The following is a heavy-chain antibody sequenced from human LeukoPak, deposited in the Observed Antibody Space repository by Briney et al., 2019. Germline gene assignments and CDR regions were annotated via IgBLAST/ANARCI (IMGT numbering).Heavy chain of an antibody. Sequence: SETLSLTCTVSGGSISSSSYYWSWIRQPAGKGLERIGRIHTNGNTNYNPSLKSRVTMSVDTSKSQFSLKLTSVTAADTAVYYCAREIGNWNYIDYWGQGTLVTVSS. V-gene: IGHV4-61*02. J-gene: IGHJ4*02. CDR2: IHTNGNT. CDR3: AREIGNWNYIDY. D-gene: IGHD1-1*01. CDR1: GGSISSSSYY.